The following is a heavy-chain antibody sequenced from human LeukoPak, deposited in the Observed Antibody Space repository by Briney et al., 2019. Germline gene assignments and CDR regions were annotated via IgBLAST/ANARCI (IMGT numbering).Heavy chain of an antibody. J-gene: IGHJ4*02. CDR1: GFTFSSYA. D-gene: IGHD5-24*01. CDR2: ISGSGGST. CDR3: AKDGQL. V-gene: IGHV3-23*01. Sequence: RGSLRLSCVVSGFTFSSYAMSWVRQAPGKGLEWVSGISGSGGSTYYADSVKGRVTISRDNSKNTLYLQMNSLRAGDTAVYYCAKDGQLRGQGTLVTVSS.